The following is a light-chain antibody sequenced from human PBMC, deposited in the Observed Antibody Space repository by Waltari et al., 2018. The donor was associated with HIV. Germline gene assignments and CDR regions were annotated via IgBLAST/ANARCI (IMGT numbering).Light chain of an antibody. CDR2: EVT. Sequence: ALTQPHPPSGSPRQSVTISRTGTNRYLGGYNYVSWYHQHPGKAPKLVISEVTKRPSGVPGRFSGSKSGSTASLTVSGLQAEDEADDYCSSDANKNGVYVVFGGGTRLTVL. CDR3: SSDANKNGVYVV. CDR1: NRYLGGYNY. J-gene: IGLJ2*01. V-gene: IGLV2-8*01.